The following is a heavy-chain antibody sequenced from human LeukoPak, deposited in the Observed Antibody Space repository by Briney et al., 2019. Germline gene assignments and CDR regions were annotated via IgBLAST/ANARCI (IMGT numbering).Heavy chain of an antibody. V-gene: IGHV3-30*18. CDR3: AKAHLSDYGDYVRFHYNGMDV. Sequence: GGSLRLSCAASGFTFSRNGMHWVRQAPGKGLEWVAVTSHDGTNKYHADSVKGRFTISRDNSKNTLYLQMSSLRAEDTAVYYCAKAHLSDYGDYVRFHYNGMDVWGQGTTVSVSS. CDR1: GFTFSRNG. CDR2: TSHDGTNK. D-gene: IGHD4-17*01. J-gene: IGHJ6*02.